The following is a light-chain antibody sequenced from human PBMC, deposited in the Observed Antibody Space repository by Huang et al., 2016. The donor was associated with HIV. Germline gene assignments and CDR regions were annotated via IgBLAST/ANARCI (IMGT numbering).Light chain of an antibody. CDR3: QQYYDSFWT. Sequence: DIVMTQYPDSLTVSLGEKATIHCKSSQSLLYNSNSKNYLNWYQQKPGQTPKLLIYWSSARESGVPDRFNGSGSGTNFALTIDNLQAEDAAIYYCQQYYDSFWTFGQGTKVEI. J-gene: IGKJ1*01. CDR2: WSS. CDR1: QSLLYNSNSKNY. V-gene: IGKV4-1*01.